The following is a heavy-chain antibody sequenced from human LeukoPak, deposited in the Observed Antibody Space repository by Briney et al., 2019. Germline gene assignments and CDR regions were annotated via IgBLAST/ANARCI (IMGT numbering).Heavy chain of an antibody. D-gene: IGHD5-18*01. V-gene: IGHV4-4*07. J-gene: IGHJ6*03. CDR1: GGSISTYY. Sequence: WETLSLTCTVSGGSISTYYWSWIRQPAGQGLEWIGRVYTSGTTNYNPSLRSRVTMSVDTSKNQFSLRLSSVTAADTAVYYCARDRRIQLRFGGAYYYYMDVWGKGTTVTVSS. CDR3: ARDRRIQLRFGGAYYYYMDV. CDR2: VYTSGTT.